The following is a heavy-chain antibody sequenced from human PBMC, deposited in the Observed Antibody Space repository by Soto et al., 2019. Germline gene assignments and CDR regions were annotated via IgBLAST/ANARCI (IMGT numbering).Heavy chain of an antibody. V-gene: IGHV4-59*01. CDR2: MYKTGST. CDR3: ARDLWGYCGTDCYPLDV. J-gene: IGHJ6*02. D-gene: IGHD2-21*02. CDR1: GGSISGYY. Sequence: SETLSLTCTVSGGSISGYYWSWIRQPPGKGLEWIGYMYKTGSTVYNPSFKSRVTISVDTSKNQFSLKLNSVTAADTAVYYCARDLWGYCGTDCYPLDVWGQGATVTVSS.